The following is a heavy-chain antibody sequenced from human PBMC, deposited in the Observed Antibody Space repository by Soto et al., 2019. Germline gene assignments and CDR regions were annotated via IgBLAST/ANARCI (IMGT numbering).Heavy chain of an antibody. Sequence: EVQLVESGGGLVQPGGSLRLSCAASAFTFRNYWMSWVRQAPGKGLEWVANIKQDGSEKYYVDSVKGRFTISRDNAKSSLYLQINSLRAEDTAVYYCARVDCSSIGCYGDYSCYGMDVWGQGTTVTVS. CDR1: AFTFRNYW. D-gene: IGHD2-2*01. CDR3: ARVDCSSIGCYGDYSCYGMDV. V-gene: IGHV3-7*05. CDR2: IKQDGSEK. J-gene: IGHJ6*02.